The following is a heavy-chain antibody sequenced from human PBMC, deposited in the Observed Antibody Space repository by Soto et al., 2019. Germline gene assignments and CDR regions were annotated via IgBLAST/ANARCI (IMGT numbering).Heavy chain of an antibody. J-gene: IGHJ4*02. CDR3: ARQGARVVMGLDY. V-gene: IGHV4-59*08. D-gene: IGHD2-15*01. Sequence: PSETLSLTCTVSGGSISSYYWSWIRQPPGKGLEWTGYIYYSGSTNYNPSLKSRVTISVDTSKNQFSLKLSSVTAADTAVYYCARQGARVVMGLDYWGQGTLVTVSS. CDR1: GGSISSYY. CDR2: IYYSGST.